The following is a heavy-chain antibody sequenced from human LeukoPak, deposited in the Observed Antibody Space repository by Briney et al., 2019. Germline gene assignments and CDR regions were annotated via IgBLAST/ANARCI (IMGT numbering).Heavy chain of an antibody. D-gene: IGHD3-10*01. J-gene: IGHJ4*02. V-gene: IGHV3-7*01. CDR1: EFTFSIYW. CDR2: IKQDGSEK. Sequence: GGSLRLSCAASEFTFSIYWMNWVRQAPGKGLEWVASIKQDGSEKYYVDSVKGRFTTSRDNSKNTLYLQMNSLRAEDTAVYYCARDMVRGVIRKIFDYWGQGTLVTVSS. CDR3: ARDMVRGVIRKIFDY.